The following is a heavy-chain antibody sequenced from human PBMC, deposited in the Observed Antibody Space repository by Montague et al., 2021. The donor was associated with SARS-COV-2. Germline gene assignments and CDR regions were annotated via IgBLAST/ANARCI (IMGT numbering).Heavy chain of an antibody. Sequence: SQTLSLTCAVHGGSFSTYSWNWIRQPPGKGLEWIGEIHHGGSTNYNPSLKSRVTISVDTSENQFSLKLSSVTAADTAVYYCARAQGAGYSSGWYNYYYYMDVWGKGTTVTVSS. V-gene: IGHV4-34*01. J-gene: IGHJ6*03. CDR1: GGSFSTYS. D-gene: IGHD6-19*01. CDR3: ARAQGAGYSSGWYNYYYYMDV. CDR2: IHHGGST.